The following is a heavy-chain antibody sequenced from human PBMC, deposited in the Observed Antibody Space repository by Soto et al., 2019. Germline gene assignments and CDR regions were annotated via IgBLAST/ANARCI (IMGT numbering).Heavy chain of an antibody. CDR3: PKVYGGTTSYVYAMDV. CDR1: GFTSSNYA. Sequence: GGSLRLSCAASGFTSSNYAMSWVRQAPGKGLERVSSISGSGGSTDYADSVKGRFTISRDNSKNTLYLQMNSLRAEDTAVYYCPKVYGGTTSYVYAMDVWGQGTTVTVSS. D-gene: IGHD1-7*01. V-gene: IGHV3-23*01. J-gene: IGHJ6*02. CDR2: ISGSGGST.